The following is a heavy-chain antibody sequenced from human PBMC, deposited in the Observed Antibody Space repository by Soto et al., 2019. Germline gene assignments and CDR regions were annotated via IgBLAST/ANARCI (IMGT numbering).Heavy chain of an antibody. CDR3: AKDRTLRGSYYINY. CDR1: GFTFTNYA. J-gene: IGHJ4*02. Sequence: EVQLLEFGGGLVQPGGSLRLSCAASGFTFTNYAMTWLRQAPGRGLEWVSVISAGGDSTYYADSVKGRFTISRDNSKDTVYLQMNSLRVEDTAVYYCAKDRTLRGSYYINYWSQRNLVSVAT. D-gene: IGHD1-26*01. CDR2: ISAGGDST. V-gene: IGHV3-23*01.